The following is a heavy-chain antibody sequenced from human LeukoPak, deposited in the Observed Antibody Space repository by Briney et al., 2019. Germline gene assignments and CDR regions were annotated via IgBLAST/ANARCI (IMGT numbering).Heavy chain of an antibody. CDR1: GFSFNDFA. Sequence: PGGSLRLSCAASGFSFNDFAMNWVRQAPGKGLEWVSAISGSGDNTYYADSVKGRFTISRDNSQNTLFLQMNSLRAEDTAVYYCAGFYYYGSGRNFDYWGQGILVTVSS. J-gene: IGHJ4*02. CDR2: ISGSGDNT. V-gene: IGHV3-23*01. CDR3: AGFYYYGSGRNFDY. D-gene: IGHD3-10*01.